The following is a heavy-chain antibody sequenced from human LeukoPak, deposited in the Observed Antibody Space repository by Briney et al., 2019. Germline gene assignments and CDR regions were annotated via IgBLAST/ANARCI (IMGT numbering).Heavy chain of an antibody. CDR2: IYYSGST. D-gene: IGHD1-14*01. CDR1: GGSISSGDYY. CDR3: ARGPDGDYFDY. Sequence: SQTLSLTCTVSGGSISSGDYYWSWIRQPPGKGLEWIGYIYYSGSTNYNPSLKSRVTMSVDTSKNHFSLKLSSVTAADTAVYYCARGPDGDYFDYWGQGTLVTVSS. V-gene: IGHV4-30-4*01. J-gene: IGHJ4*02.